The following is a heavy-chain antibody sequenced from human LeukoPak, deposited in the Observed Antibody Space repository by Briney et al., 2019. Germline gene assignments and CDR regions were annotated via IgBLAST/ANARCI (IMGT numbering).Heavy chain of an antibody. Sequence: KTSETLSLTCTVSGGSISSSSYYWGWIRQPPGKGLEWIGSIYYSGSTYYNPSLKSRVTISVDTSKNQFSLKLSSVTAADTAVYYCANGYCSGGSCYSFDYWGQGTLVTVSS. CDR1: GGSISSSSYY. V-gene: IGHV4-39*01. CDR3: ANGYCSGGSCYSFDY. J-gene: IGHJ4*02. D-gene: IGHD2-15*01. CDR2: IYYSGST.